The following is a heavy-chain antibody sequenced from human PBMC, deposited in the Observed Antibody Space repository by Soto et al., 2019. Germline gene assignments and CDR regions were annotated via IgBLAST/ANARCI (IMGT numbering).Heavy chain of an antibody. CDR2: IPSDGRDL. J-gene: IGHJ4*02. D-gene: IGHD2-15*01. CDR1: GFTFRDFW. CDR3: TRDHSGLGIDY. V-gene: IGHV3-74*03. Sequence: PGGSLTLSCEASGFTFRDFWMHWVREPPGKGPEWVSNIPSDGRDLTYADSVRGRFTSSRDDARNTLYLQMSDLRVEDTAIYYCTRDHSGLGIDYWGQGTQVTVSS.